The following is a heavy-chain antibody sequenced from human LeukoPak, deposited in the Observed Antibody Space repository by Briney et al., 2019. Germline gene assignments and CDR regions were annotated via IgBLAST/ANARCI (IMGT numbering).Heavy chain of an antibody. CDR2: IKQDGSEK. CDR1: GFTFSSYW. V-gene: IGHV3-7*01. D-gene: IGHD5-18*01. Sequence: GGSLRLSCAASGFTFSSYWMSWVRQAPGKGLEWVANIKQDGSEKYYVDSVKCPFTISRDNAKNSLYLQMNSLRAEDTAVYYCARGPVGYSYGPYYFDYWGQGTLVTVSS. CDR3: ARGPVGYSYGPYYFDY. J-gene: IGHJ4*02.